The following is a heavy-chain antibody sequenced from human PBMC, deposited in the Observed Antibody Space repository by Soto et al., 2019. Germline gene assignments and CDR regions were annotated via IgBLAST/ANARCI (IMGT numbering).Heavy chain of an antibody. V-gene: IGHV1-3*01. Sequence: GASEEVSCKASGYTFTSYAIHWVRQAPGQRLEWMGWINAGNGNTKYSQKFQGRVTITRDTSASTAYMELSSLRSEDTAVYYCAIYSSFTAGSFYYYGSGTGAFDIWGQVPLITVSS. CDR3: AIYSSFTAGSFYYYGSGTGAFDI. CDR2: INAGNGNT. D-gene: IGHD3-10*01. J-gene: IGHJ3*02. CDR1: GYTFTSYA.